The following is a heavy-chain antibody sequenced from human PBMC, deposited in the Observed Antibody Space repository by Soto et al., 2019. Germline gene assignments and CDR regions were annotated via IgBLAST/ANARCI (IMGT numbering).Heavy chain of an antibody. V-gene: IGHV3-30*18. CDR1: GFTFSSYG. CDR2: ISYDGSNK. D-gene: IGHD3-16*01. Sequence: QVQLVESGGGVVQPGRSLRLSCAASGFTFSSYGMHWVRQAPGKGLEWVAVISYDGSNKYYADSVKGRFTISRDNSKNTLYLQMNSLRAEDTGVYYCANVGELPDYWGQGTLVTVSS. CDR3: ANVGELPDY. J-gene: IGHJ4*02.